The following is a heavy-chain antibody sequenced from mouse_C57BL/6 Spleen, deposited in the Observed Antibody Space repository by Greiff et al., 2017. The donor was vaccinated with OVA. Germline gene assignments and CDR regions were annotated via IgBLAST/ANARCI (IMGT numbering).Heavy chain of an antibody. CDR3: ARDLPYYYGSSHGYFDV. Sequence: VQLQQSGPVLVKPGASVKMSCKASGYTFTDYYMNWVKQSHGKSLEWIGVINPYNGGTSYNQKFKGKATLTVAKSSSTGYMELNSLTSEDSAVYYCARDLPYYYGSSHGYFDVWGTGTTVTVSS. J-gene: IGHJ1*03. CDR1: GYTFTDYY. V-gene: IGHV1-19*01. D-gene: IGHD1-1*01. CDR2: INPYNGGT.